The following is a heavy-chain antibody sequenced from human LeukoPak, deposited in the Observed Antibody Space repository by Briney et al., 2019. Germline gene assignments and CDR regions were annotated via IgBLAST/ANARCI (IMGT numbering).Heavy chain of an antibody. CDR3: AKEGTVTPIDC. CDR2: ISGSGGST. D-gene: IGHD4-17*01. V-gene: IGHV3-23*01. J-gene: IGHJ4*02. Sequence: GGTLRLSCAASGFTFSSYAMSWVRQAPGKGLEWVSAISGSGGSTYYADSVKGRFTISRDNSKNTLYVQLNSLRAEDTAVYYCAKEGTVTPIDCWGQGTLVTVSS. CDR1: GFTFSSYA.